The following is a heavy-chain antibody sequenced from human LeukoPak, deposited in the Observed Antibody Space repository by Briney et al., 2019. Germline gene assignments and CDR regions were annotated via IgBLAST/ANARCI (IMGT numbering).Heavy chain of an antibody. CDR2: INPNSGGT. D-gene: IGHD6-19*01. V-gene: IGHV1-2*06. CDR1: GYTFTGYY. J-gene: IGHJ6*03. CDR3: ARESFAIAAAGSYSSGWYGKYYYMDV. Sequence: ASVKVSCKASGYTFTGYYMHWVRQAPGQGLEWMGRINPNSGGTNYAQKFQGRVTMTRDTSISTAYMELSRLRSDDTAVYYCARESFAIAAAGSYSSGWYGKYYYMDVWGKGTTVTVSS.